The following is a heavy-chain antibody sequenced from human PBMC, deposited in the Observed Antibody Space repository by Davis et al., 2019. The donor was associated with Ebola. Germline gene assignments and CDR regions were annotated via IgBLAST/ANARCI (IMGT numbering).Heavy chain of an antibody. CDR2: IYYSGST. J-gene: IGHJ5*02. Sequence: SETLSLTCTVSGGSISSYYWSWIRQPPGKGLEWIGYIYYSGSTNYNPSLKSRVTISVDTSKNQFSLKLSSVTAADTAVYYCARRGLLWFRELGGGYNWFDPWGQGTLVTVSS. V-gene: IGHV4-59*08. CDR3: ARRGLLWFRELGGGYNWFDP. CDR1: GGSISSYY. D-gene: IGHD3-10*01.